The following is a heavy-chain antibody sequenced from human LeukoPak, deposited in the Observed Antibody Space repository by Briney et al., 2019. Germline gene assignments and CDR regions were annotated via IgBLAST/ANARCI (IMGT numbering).Heavy chain of an antibody. J-gene: IGHJ4*02. V-gene: IGHV4-59*12. CDR1: GDSINSYY. CDR2: VYYSGGT. Sequence: SERLSLTCNGSGDSINSYYWNWIRELLGNVLERSGDVYYSGGTNYTPSLKSRVTISVDTSKNQFSLKLTSVTAADTAVYYCARADRYPTNWYAIFFDSWGPGTLVTVSS. D-gene: IGHD6-13*01. CDR3: ARADRYPTNWYAIFFDS.